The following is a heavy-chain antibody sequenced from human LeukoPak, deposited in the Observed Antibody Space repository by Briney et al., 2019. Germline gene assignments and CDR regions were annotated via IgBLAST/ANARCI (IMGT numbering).Heavy chain of an antibody. CDR1: GFTFSSYE. CDR2: ISSSGSTI. J-gene: IGHJ4*02. Sequence: GGSLRLSCAASGFTFSSYEMNWVRQAPGKGLEWVSYISSSGSTIYYADSVKGRFTISRDNAKNSLYLQMNSLRAEDTAVYYCARDNTGGYSYGRYFDYWGQETLVAVSS. D-gene: IGHD5-18*01. CDR3: ARDNTGGYSYGRYFDY. V-gene: IGHV3-48*03.